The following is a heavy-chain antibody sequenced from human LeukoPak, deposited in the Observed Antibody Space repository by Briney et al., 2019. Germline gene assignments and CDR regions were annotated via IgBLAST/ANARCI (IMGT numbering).Heavy chain of an antibody. J-gene: IGHJ4*02. CDR2: INTNTGNP. Sequence: ASVKVSCKASGYTFTSYAMNWVRQAPGQGLEWMGWINTNTGNPTYAQGFTGRFVFSLDTSVSTAYLQISSLKAEDTAVYYCARAKRIVGATTGPYFDYWGQGTLVTVSS. CDR3: ARAKRIVGATTGPYFDY. D-gene: IGHD1-26*01. V-gene: IGHV7-4-1*02. CDR1: GYTFTSYA.